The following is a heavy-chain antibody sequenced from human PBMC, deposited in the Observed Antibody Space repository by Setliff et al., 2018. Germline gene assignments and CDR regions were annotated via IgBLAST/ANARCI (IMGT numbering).Heavy chain of an antibody. CDR1: GYTFTSYA. Sequence: ASVKVSCKASGYTFTSYAMHWVRQAPGQRLEWMGWINAGNGNTKYSQKFQGRVTITRETSASTAYMELSSLRSEDTAVYYCAIDGSGSYLYYYYGMDVWGQGTTVTVSS. CDR3: AIDGSGSYLYYYYGMDV. V-gene: IGHV1-3*01. CDR2: INAGNGNT. D-gene: IGHD3-10*01. J-gene: IGHJ6*02.